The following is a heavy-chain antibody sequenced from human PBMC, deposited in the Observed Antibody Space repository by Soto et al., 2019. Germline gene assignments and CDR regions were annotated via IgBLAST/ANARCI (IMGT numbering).Heavy chain of an antibody. D-gene: IGHD3-10*01. Sequence: GGSLRLSCAASGFTFSSSGMRWVRQAPGKGLEWVAVISYDGSNKYYGDSVKGRFTISRDNSKNTLYLQMNSLRAEDTAVYYCAKLWFGELDYYYYGMDVWGQGTTVTVSS. CDR3: AKLWFGELDYYYYGMDV. J-gene: IGHJ6*02. V-gene: IGHV3-30*18. CDR2: ISYDGSNK. CDR1: GFTFSSSG.